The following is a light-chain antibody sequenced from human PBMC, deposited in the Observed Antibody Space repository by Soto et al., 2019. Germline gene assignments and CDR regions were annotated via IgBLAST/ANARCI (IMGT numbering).Light chain of an antibody. CDR3: CSYAGSSTPLI. CDR2: EVS. V-gene: IGLV2-23*02. CDR1: SSEVGSYNL. J-gene: IGLJ1*01. Sequence: QSVLTQPASVSGSPGQSITISCTGTSSEVGSYNLVSWYQQHTGKAPKRMIYEVSKRPSGVSNRFSGSKSGNTASLTISGLQAEDEAYYYSCSYAGSSTPLIFGTGTKLTVL.